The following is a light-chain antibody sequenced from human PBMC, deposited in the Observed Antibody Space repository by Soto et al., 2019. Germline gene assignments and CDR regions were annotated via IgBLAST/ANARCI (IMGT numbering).Light chain of an antibody. CDR3: SSYAGSNSYVV. CDR1: SSDIGAYNF. Sequence: QPALTQPPSASGSPGQSVSISCTGTSSDIGAYNFVSWYQQHPGKAPRLMIYGVSKRPSGVPDRFSGSKSGNTASLTVSGLQAEDEADYYCSSYAGSNSYVVFGGGTK. J-gene: IGLJ2*01. CDR2: GVS. V-gene: IGLV2-8*01.